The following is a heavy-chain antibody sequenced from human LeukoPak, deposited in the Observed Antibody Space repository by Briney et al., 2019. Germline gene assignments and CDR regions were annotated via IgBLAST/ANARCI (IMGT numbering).Heavy chain of an antibody. CDR1: GYTFTGYY. D-gene: IGHD3-22*01. Sequence: ASVKVSCKASGYTFTGYYMHWVRQAPGQGLEWMGWINPNSGGTNYAQKFQGRVTMTRDTSISTAYMELSRLRSDDTAVYYRARDLPHYYDSSGNFDYWGQGTLVTVSS. CDR3: ARDLPHYYDSSGNFDY. J-gene: IGHJ4*02. V-gene: IGHV1-2*02. CDR2: INPNSGGT.